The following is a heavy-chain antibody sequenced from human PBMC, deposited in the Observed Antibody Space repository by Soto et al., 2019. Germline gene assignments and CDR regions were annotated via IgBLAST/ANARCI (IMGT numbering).Heavy chain of an antibody. Sequence: QVQLVESGGGVVQPGRSLRLSCAASGFTFSSYAMHWVRQAPGKGLEWVAVISYDGSNKYYADSVKGRFTISRDNSKNTLYLQMNSLRAEDTAVYYCARDLEKAVAVAGTGYWGQGTQVTVSS. CDR2: ISYDGSNK. D-gene: IGHD6-19*01. V-gene: IGHV3-30-3*01. CDR1: GFTFSSYA. J-gene: IGHJ4*02. CDR3: ARDLEKAVAVAGTGY.